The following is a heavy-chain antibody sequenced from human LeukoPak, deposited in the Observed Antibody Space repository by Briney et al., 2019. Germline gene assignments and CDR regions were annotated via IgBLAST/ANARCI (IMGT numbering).Heavy chain of an antibody. V-gene: IGHV4-38-2*01. Sequence: SETLSLTCAVSGYSISSGYYWGWIRQPPGKGLEWIGSIYHSGSTYYNPSPKSRVTISVDTSKNQISLKLSSVTAADTAVYYCARLYTVTTWVDVWGKGTTVTVSS. CDR3: ARLYTVTTWVDV. J-gene: IGHJ6*04. CDR1: GYSISSGYY. CDR2: IYHSGST. D-gene: IGHD4-17*01.